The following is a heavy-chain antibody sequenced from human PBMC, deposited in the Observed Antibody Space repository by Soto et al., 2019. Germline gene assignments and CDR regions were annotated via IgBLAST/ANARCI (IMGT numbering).Heavy chain of an antibody. CDR3: ARDRDSYGYDY. CDR1: GGSISSGGYY. J-gene: IGHJ4*02. CDR2: IYYSGST. Sequence: PLSLTCTVSGGSISSGGYYWSWIRQHPGKGLEWIGYIYYSGSTYYNPSLKSRVTISLDTSKNQFSLKLSSVTAAGTAVYYCARDRDSYGYDYWGQGTLVTVSS. V-gene: IGHV4-31*02. D-gene: IGHD5-18*01.